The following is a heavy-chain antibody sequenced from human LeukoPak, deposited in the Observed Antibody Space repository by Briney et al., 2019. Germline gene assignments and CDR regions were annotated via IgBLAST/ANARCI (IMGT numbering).Heavy chain of an antibody. J-gene: IGHJ4*02. D-gene: IGHD3-9*01. CDR1: GGTFSSYA. CDR2: IIPIFGTA. CDR3: ARAKSDILTGYSSSYFDY. Sequence: SVKVSCKASGGTFSSYAISWVRQAPGQGLEWMGGIIPIFGTANYAQKFQGRVTITTDESTSTAYMELSSLRSEDTAVYYCARAKSDILTGYSSSYFDYWGQETLVTVSS. V-gene: IGHV1-69*05.